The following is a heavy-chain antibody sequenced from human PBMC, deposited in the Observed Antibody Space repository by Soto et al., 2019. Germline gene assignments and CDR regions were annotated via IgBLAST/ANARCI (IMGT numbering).Heavy chain of an antibody. CDR1: GGSISSSSYY. J-gene: IGHJ5*02. Sequence: SETLSLTCSVSGGSISSSSYYWGWIRQPPGKGLEWIGSIYCSGSTYYNPSLESRVTISVDTSKNQFSLKLSSMTATDTAVYYCARGYYSSGWFDPWGHGTLVTVSS. V-gene: IGHV4-39*01. D-gene: IGHD3-16*01. CDR2: IYCSGST. CDR3: ARGYYSSGWFDP.